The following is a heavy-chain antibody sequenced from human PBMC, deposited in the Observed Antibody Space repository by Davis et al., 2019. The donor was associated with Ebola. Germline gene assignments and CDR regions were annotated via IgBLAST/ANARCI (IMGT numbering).Heavy chain of an antibody. CDR3: ARGPSTGNSFSY. D-gene: IGHD6-13*01. V-gene: IGHV3-30*03. Sequence: GESLKISCAASGFTFSSYGMHWVRQAPGKGLEWVAVISYDGSNKYYADSVKGRFTISRDNSKNTLYLQMNSLRAEETAVYYCARGPSTGNSFSYWGQGTLATVSS. CDR2: ISYDGSNK. J-gene: IGHJ4*02. CDR1: GFTFSSYG.